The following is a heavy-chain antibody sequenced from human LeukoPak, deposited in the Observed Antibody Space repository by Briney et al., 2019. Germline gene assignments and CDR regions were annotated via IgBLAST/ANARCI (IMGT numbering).Heavy chain of an antibody. CDR2: ISAYNGNT. D-gene: IGHD2/OR15-2a*01. CDR3: AREEYCNSTTCYKALDI. J-gene: IGHJ3*02. Sequence: ASVKVSCKASGYTFTSYGISWVRQAPGQGLEWMGWISAYNGNTYFAQNLQGRVTMTTDTSTSTAYMELRSLRSDDTAVYYCAREEYCNSTTCYKALDIWGQGTMVTVSS. CDR1: GYTFTSYG. V-gene: IGHV1-18*01.